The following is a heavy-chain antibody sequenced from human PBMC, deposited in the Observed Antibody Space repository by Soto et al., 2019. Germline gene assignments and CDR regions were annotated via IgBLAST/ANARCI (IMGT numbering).Heavy chain of an antibody. V-gene: IGHV3-23*01. D-gene: IGHD2-2*02. J-gene: IGHJ4*02. CDR3: AKLQGKGYCSSTSCYTEDY. CDR1: GFTFSSYA. Sequence: GGSLRLSCAASGFTFSSYAMSWVRQAPGKGLEWVSAISGSGGSTYYADSVKGRFTISRDNSKNTLYLQMNSLRAEDTAVYYCAKLQGKGYCSSTSCYTEDYWGQGTLVTVSS. CDR2: ISGSGGST.